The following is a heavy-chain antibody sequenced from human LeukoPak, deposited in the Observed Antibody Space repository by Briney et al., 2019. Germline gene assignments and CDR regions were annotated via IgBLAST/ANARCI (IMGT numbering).Heavy chain of an antibody. J-gene: IGHJ3*02. D-gene: IGHD6-19*01. V-gene: IGHV3-9*01. Sequence: SLGLSCAASGFTFDDYAMHWVRQAPGKGLEWVSGISWNSGSIGYADSVKGRFTISRDNAKNSLYLQMNSLRAEDTALYYCAKAKGAVADKDAFDIWGQGTMVTVSS. CDR1: GFTFDDYA. CDR2: ISWNSGSI. CDR3: AKAKGAVADKDAFDI.